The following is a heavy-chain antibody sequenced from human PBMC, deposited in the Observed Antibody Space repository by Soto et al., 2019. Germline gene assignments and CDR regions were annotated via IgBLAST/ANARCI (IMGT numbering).Heavy chain of an antibody. V-gene: IGHV4-59*01. Sequence: SETLSLTCTVSGGSISRYYWSWIRQSPGKGLEWIGYITDSGSTNYNPSLKSRVTISVDKSKNQFSLRLSSVTDADTAFYYCARELKGLTGAPRTTWWFGPWSQGTLVTVS. CDR2: ITDSGST. D-gene: IGHD1-20*01. CDR3: ARELKGLTGAPRTTWWFGP. J-gene: IGHJ5*02. CDR1: GGSISRYY.